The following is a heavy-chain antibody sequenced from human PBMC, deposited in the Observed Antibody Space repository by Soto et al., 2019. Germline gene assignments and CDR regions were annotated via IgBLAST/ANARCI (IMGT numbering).Heavy chain of an antibody. D-gene: IGHD6-13*01. CDR2: IYYSGNT. CDR1: GDSISSGDYY. CDR3: ARHFKRYSSPPGPLQY. V-gene: IGHV4-30-4*01. Sequence: QVQLRESGPGLVKPSQTLSLTCTVSGDSISSGDYYWSWIRQPPGKGLEWIGCIYYSGNTYYNPSLKRRFSISVDTSKNQFSLQLSSVTVADTAVYYCARHFKRYSSPPGPLQYSGLGTLVTVSS. J-gene: IGHJ4*02.